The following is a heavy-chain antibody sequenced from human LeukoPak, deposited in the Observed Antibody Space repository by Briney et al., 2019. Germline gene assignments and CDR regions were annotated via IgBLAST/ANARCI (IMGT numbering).Heavy chain of an antibody. Sequence: GGSLRLSCAASGFTFSSYARHWVRQAPGKGLEWVAVISYDGSNKYYADSVKARFTISRDNSKNTLYLQMNSLSADDTAVYYCARDKLRGSAGNYYYMDVWGKGTTVTVSS. V-gene: IGHV3-30*04. CDR3: ARDKLRGSAGNYYYMDV. D-gene: IGHD1-26*01. CDR2: ISYDGSNK. J-gene: IGHJ6*03. CDR1: GFTFSSYA.